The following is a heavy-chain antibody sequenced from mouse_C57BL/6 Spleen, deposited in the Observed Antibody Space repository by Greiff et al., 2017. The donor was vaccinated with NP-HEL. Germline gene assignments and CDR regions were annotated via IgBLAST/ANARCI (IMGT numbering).Heavy chain of an antibody. Sequence: QVQLKQPGAELVKPGASVKLSCKASGYTFTSYWMHWVKQRPGQGLEWIGMIHPNSGSTNYNEKFKSKATLTVDKSSSTAYMQLSSLTSEDSAVYYCARSAQAPSYWGQGTLVTVSA. D-gene: IGHD3-2*02. V-gene: IGHV1-64*01. CDR3: ARSAQAPSY. J-gene: IGHJ3*01. CDR1: GYTFTSYW. CDR2: IHPNSGST.